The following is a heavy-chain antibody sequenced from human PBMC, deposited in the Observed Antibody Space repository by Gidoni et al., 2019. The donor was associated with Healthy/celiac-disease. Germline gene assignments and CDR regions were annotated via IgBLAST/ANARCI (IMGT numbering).Heavy chain of an antibody. CDR3: ARGSRFGGIDY. V-gene: IGHV3-48*03. D-gene: IGHD3-16*01. CDR1: GYTFSSYE. Sequence: EVQRVESGGGLVQPGGSLRLSCAATGYTFSSYEMNWVRQAPGKGLEWVSYISRSGSTIYYAPSVKGRFTLSRDNAKNPLYLQMNSLRAEDTAVYYCARGSRFGGIDYWGQGTLVTVSS. J-gene: IGHJ4*02. CDR2: ISRSGSTI.